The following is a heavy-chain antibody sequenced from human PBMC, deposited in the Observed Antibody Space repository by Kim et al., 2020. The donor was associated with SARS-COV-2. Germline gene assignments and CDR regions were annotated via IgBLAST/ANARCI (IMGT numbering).Heavy chain of an antibody. V-gene: IGHV3-33*08. D-gene: IGHD3-16*01. J-gene: IGHJ6*02. Sequence: CAASGFPFSSYVMHWVRQAPGKGLEWVAIIWFDGSNKNYTDSVKGRFTVSRDNSKNTLYLQMNSLRAEDTAVYYCARELWAMDVWGQGTKVTV. CDR3: ARELWAMDV. CDR1: GFPFSSYV. CDR2: IWFDGSNK.